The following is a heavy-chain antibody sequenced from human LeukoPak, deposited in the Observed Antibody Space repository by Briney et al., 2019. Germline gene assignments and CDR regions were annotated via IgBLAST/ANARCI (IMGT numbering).Heavy chain of an antibody. CDR1: GGSISSYY. V-gene: IGHV4-59*01. CDR2: IYYSGST. D-gene: IGHD1-7*01. Sequence: PSETLSLTCTVSGGSISSYYWSWIRQPPGKGLEWIGYIYYSGSTNYNPSLKSRVTISVDTSKNQFSLKLSSVTAADTAVYYCAGGITGTTFPPNYWGRGTLVTVSS. J-gene: IGHJ4*02. CDR3: AGGITGTTFPPNY.